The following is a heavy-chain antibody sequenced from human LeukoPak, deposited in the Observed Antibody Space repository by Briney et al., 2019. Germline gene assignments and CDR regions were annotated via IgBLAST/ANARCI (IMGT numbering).Heavy chain of an antibody. V-gene: IGHV3-20*04. Sequence: GVSLTLSCAASGFTLDDYGMSWVRQAPGKGLEWVSGINWNWGSTGYADSVKGRFTISRDNAKNSLYLQRNSLRAEDTALYYCARSSPDGYYYYMGVWAKGTTVSVFS. CDR2: INWNWGST. CDR3: ARSSPDGYYYYMGV. D-gene: IGHD1-14*01. J-gene: IGHJ6*03. CDR1: GFTLDDYG.